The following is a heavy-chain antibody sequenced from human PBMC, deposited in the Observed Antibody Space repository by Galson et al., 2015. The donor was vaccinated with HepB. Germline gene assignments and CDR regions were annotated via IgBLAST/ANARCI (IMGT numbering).Heavy chain of an antibody. CDR1: GYTFTSYA. D-gene: IGHD6-19*01. CDR3: ARSGVRHRSGWYGGSGYDY. V-gene: IGHV1-3*01. CDR2: INAGNGNT. J-gene: IGHJ4*02. Sequence: SVKVSCKASGYTFTSYAMHWVRQAPGQRLEWMGWINAGNGNTKYSQKFQGRVTITRDTSASTAYMELSSLRSEDTAVYYCARSGVRHRSGWYGGSGYDYWGQGTLVTVSS.